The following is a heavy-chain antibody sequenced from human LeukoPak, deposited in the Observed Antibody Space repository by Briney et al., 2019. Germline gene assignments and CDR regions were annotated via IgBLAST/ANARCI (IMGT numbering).Heavy chain of an antibody. Sequence: GGSLRLSCAASGFTFSDYWMIWIRQTLGKGLQWVADIKQDGSDRFYVDSVKGRFTISRDNAKNSLHLQMNSLRAEDTAVYYCAKDLGFWVYMDVWGKGTTVTVSS. CDR1: GFTFSDYW. D-gene: IGHD3-3*01. CDR2: IKQDGSDR. CDR3: AKDLGFWVYMDV. V-gene: IGHV3-7*01. J-gene: IGHJ6*03.